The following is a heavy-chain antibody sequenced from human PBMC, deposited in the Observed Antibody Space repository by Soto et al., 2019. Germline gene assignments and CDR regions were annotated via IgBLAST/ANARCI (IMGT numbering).Heavy chain of an antibody. J-gene: IGHJ4*01. Sequence: SETLSLTCTVSGGSISENYWSWIRQPPGKGLEWIGYIYYSGSTSYNPSLRSRVTISVDTSKKQFSLKMRSVTAADTAVYYCAREEVGAFDSWGHGTLVTAPQ. CDR3: AREEVGAFDS. CDR2: IYYSGST. D-gene: IGHD1-26*01. CDR1: GGSISENY. V-gene: IGHV4-59*01.